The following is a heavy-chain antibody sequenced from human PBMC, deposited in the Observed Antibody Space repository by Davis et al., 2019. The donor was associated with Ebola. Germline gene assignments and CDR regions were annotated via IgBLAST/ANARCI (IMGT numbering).Heavy chain of an antibody. J-gene: IGHJ4*02. CDR3: TRGRPRGVTDDY. CDR1: GFTFGDYA. V-gene: IGHV3-49*04. CDR2: IRSKAYGGTT. Sequence: PGGSLTLSCTASGFTFGDYAMSWVRQAPGKGLEWVGFIRSKAYGGTTEYAASVKGRFTISRDDSKSIAYLQMNRLKTEDTAVYYCTRGRPRGVTDDYWGQGTLVTVSS. D-gene: IGHD2-21*02.